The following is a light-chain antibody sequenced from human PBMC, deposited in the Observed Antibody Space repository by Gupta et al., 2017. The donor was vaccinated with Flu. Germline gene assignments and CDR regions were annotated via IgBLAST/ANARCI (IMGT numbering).Light chain of an antibody. Sequence: TLSLSPGESATLSCRASQSVISSYFAWHQHKTGQDPRLLVFGASTRATGVPDRFSGSGSGTDFTLTISRLEPEDFAVYYCQQYGSTPLYTFGQGTKLEIK. CDR2: GAS. CDR3: QQYGSTPLYT. CDR1: QSVISSY. V-gene: IGKV3-20*01. J-gene: IGKJ2*01.